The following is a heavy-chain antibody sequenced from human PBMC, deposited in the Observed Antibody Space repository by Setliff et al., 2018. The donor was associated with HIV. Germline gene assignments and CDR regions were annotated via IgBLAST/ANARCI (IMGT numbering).Heavy chain of an antibody. D-gene: IGHD3-22*01. CDR2: LDPEDDET. V-gene: IGHV1-24*01. CDR3: ATIRAYYYDSSGQEYFQH. J-gene: IGHJ1*01. CDR1: GYTLTEVS. Sequence: ASVKVSCKVSGYTLTEVSIHWVRQAPGKGLEWMGGLDPEDDETVYAQKFQGRVTMTEDTSTDTAYMELSSLTSEDTAMYYCATIRAYYYDSSGQEYFQHWGHGSLVTVSS.